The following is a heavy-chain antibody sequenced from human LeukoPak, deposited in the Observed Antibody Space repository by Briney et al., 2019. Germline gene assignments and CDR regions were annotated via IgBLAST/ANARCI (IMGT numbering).Heavy chain of an antibody. J-gene: IGHJ4*02. CDR1: GFTFGDHA. Sequence: GGSLRLSCTVSGFTFGDHAMSWFRQAPGKGLEWVSFIRSKTYGATTEYAASVKGRFTISRDDSKSTAYLQMNSLKTEDTAIYYCTRDSGYTYVSFDYWGRGTLVTVSS. V-gene: IGHV3-49*03. CDR3: TRDSGYTYVSFDY. D-gene: IGHD5-18*01. CDR2: IRSKTYGATT.